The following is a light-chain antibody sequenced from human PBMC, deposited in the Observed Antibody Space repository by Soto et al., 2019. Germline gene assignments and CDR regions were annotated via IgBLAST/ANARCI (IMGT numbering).Light chain of an antibody. CDR3: CSYARSNTFV. CDR1: SSDVGHYNL. Sequence: QSALTQPASVSGSPGQSITISCTGTSSDVGHYNLVSWYQQHPGKAPKLMIYEGSKWPSGVSNRFSGSKSGNTASLTISGLQAEDEADYYCCSYARSNTFVFGTGTQLPVL. CDR2: EGS. V-gene: IGLV2-23*03. J-gene: IGLJ1*01.